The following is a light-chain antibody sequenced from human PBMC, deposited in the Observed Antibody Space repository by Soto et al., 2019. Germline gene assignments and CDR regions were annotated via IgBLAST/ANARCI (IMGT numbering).Light chain of an antibody. CDR2: DAS. Sequence: IMMRQSPATLALSPGVRATVPCRVGQKIRSYLAWYQQKSGQAPRLLIHDASNRAPGTPARFSGSGSGTDFALTICCLEPEGSAVYYCQQRFNWLTFGGGTKVDI. J-gene: IGKJ4*01. CDR3: QQRFNWLT. CDR1: QKIRSY. V-gene: IGKV3-11*01.